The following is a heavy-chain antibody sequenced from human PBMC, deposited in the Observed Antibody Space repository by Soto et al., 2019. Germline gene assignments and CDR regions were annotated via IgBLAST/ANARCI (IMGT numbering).Heavy chain of an antibody. V-gene: IGHV1-18*01. CDR2: ISAYNGNT. Sequence: GASVKVSSKASGYSFTSYGISWVRQAPGQGLEWMGWISAYNGNTNYAQKLQGRVTMTTDTSTSTAYMELRSLRSDDTAVYYCAREVEGYSSSSRLNWFDPWGQGTLVTVSS. CDR1: GYSFTSYG. J-gene: IGHJ5*02. D-gene: IGHD6-6*01. CDR3: AREVEGYSSSSRLNWFDP.